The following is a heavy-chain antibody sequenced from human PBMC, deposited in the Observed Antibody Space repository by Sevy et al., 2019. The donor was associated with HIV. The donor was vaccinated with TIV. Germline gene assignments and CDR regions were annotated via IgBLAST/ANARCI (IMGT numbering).Heavy chain of an antibody. J-gene: IGHJ4*02. CDR1: GFTFSSYG. D-gene: IGHD2-2*01. Sequence: GGSVRLSCAASGFTFSSYGMHWVRQAPGKGLEWVAVISYDGSNKYYADSVKGRFTISRDNSKNTLYLQMNSLRAEDTAVYYCAKDFIVVVPAASQTYFDYWGQGTLVTVSS. CDR3: AKDFIVVVPAASQTYFDY. CDR2: ISYDGSNK. V-gene: IGHV3-30*18.